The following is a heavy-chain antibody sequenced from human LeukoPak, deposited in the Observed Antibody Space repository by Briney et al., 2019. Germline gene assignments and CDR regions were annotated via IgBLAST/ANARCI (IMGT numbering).Heavy chain of an antibody. CDR3: ARLKARGYYYMDV. J-gene: IGHJ6*03. Sequence: SETLSLTCAVYGGSFSGYYWSWIRQPPGKGLEWIGEINHSGSTNYNPSLKSRVTISVDTSKNQFSLKLSSVTAADTAVYYCARLKARGYYYMDVWGKGTTVTISS. CDR2: INHSGST. CDR1: GGSFSGYY. V-gene: IGHV4-34*01.